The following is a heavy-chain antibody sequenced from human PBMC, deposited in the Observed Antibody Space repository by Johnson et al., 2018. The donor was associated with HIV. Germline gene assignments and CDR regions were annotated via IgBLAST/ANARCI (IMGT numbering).Heavy chain of an antibody. CDR2: IYSAGSA. V-gene: IGHV3-66*02. D-gene: IGHD3-22*01. Sequence: VQLVESGGGLVQPGGSLRLSCAASGFTFSDYYMSWIRQAPGKGLEWVSVIYSAGSAYYADSVKGRFTISRDNSKNTLYLQMNSLRPEDTAVYYCARAPPYYGGYSVSDAFDIWGQGTMVTVSS. J-gene: IGHJ3*02. CDR1: GFTFSDYY. CDR3: ARAPPYYGGYSVSDAFDI.